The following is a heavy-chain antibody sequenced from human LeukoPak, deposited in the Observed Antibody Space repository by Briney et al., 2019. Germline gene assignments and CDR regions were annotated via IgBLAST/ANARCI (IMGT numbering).Heavy chain of an antibody. V-gene: IGHV1-18*01. CDR3: ARVQYDSSGYQYYFDY. J-gene: IGHJ4*02. D-gene: IGHD3-22*01. Sequence: ASVKVSCKASGYTSTIYGISWVRQAPGQGLEWMGWISAYNGNTNYAQKFQGRVTITADKSTSTAYMELSSLRSEDTAVYYCARVQYDSSGYQYYFDYWGQGTLVTVSS. CDR2: ISAYNGNT. CDR1: GYTSTIYG.